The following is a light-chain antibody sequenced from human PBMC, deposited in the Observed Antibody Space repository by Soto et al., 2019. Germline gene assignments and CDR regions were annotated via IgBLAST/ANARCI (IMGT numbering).Light chain of an antibody. V-gene: IGLV1-44*01. J-gene: IGLJ2*01. Sequence: QSVLTQPPSASGTPGLKVTISCSGSTSNIESNTVNWYQHLPGTAPKLLIHSNNQRPSGVPDRFSGSKSGTSASLAISGLQSEDEADYYCAAWDDILNGVIFGGGTKVTVL. CDR3: AAWDDILNGVI. CDR2: SNN. CDR1: TSNIESNT.